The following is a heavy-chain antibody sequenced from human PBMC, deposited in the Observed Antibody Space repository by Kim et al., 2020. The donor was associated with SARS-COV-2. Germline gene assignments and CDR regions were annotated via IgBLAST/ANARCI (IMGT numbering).Heavy chain of an antibody. CDR1: GFTFTRNA. CDR3: AKDSGNDFGDQLDD. CDR2: ISGSGSRT. J-gene: IGHJ4*02. D-gene: IGHD4-17*01. Sequence: GGSLRLSCAASGFTFTRNAMTWVRQAPGKGLEWVSAISGSGSRTYYADSVRGRFTISRDQSKNTVSLQMNSLRAEDAALYYCAKDSGNDFGDQLDDWGQGIPVTVSS. V-gene: IGHV3-23*01.